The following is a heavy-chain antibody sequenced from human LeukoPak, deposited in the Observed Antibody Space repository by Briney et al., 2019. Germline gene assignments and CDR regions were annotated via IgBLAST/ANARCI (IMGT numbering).Heavy chain of an antibody. Sequence: SETLSLTCTVSGGSISSYFWSWIRQPAGKGLEYIGLIYTSGSTNYNPSLKSRVTMSIDTSKNQFSLRLRSVTAADAAVYYCARHPRDGYSHYYYYGMDVWGQGTTVTVSS. CDR3: ARHPRDGYSHYYYYGMDV. CDR2: IYTSGST. CDR1: GGSISSYF. J-gene: IGHJ6*02. V-gene: IGHV4-4*07. D-gene: IGHD5-24*01.